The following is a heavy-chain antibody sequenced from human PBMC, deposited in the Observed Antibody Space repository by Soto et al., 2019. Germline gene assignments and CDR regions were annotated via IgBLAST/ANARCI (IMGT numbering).Heavy chain of an antibody. CDR2: LSKNGGRT. V-gene: IGHV3-23*01. CDR3: AKDAPRRSGWWFFDY. J-gene: IGHJ4*02. CDR1: GFSFSNYD. Sequence: EVYLLESGGGLVQPGGSLRLSCAASGFSFSNYDMGRVRQAPGKGLEWVSGLSKNGGRTYYADPVKDRFTISRDNSKNTLYLHMNSLRAEDTAVYYCAKDAPRRSGWWFFDYWGQGTLVSVSS. D-gene: IGHD6-19*01.